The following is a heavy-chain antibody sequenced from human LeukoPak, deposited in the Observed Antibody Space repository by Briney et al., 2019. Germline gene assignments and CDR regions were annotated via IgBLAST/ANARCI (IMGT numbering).Heavy chain of an antibody. CDR1: GFAFSSYS. Sequence: GGSLRLSCAASGFAFSSYSMNWVRQAPGKGLEWVSSISSSSSYIYYADSVKGRFTISRDNAKNSLYLQMNSLRAEDTAVYYCARDGGYDFEGYFDYWGQGTLVTVSS. D-gene: IGHD5-12*01. J-gene: IGHJ4*02. CDR3: ARDGGYDFEGYFDY. CDR2: ISSSSSYI. V-gene: IGHV3-21*01.